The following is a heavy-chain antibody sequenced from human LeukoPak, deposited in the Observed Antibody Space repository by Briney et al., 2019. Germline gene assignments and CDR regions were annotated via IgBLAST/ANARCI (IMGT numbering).Heavy chain of an antibody. CDR1: GFTFSSYS. D-gene: IGHD5-18*01. CDR3: ARTGGGYSYGWAY. J-gene: IGHJ4*02. V-gene: IGHV3-21*01. CDR2: ISSSSSYI. Sequence: GGSLRLSCAASGFTFSSYSMNWVRRAPGKGLEWVSSISSSSSYIYYADSVKGRFTISRDNAKNSLYLQMNSLRAEDTAVYYCARTGGGYSYGWAYWGQGTLVTVSS.